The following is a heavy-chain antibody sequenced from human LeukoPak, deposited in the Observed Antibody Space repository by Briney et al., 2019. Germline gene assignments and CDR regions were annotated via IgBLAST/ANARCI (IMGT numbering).Heavy chain of an antibody. CDR1: GFTFSRYA. CDR2: ISSNGGST. J-gene: IGHJ4*02. CDR3: VKDGSGSYYTYYFDY. D-gene: IGHD3-10*01. V-gene: IGHV3-64D*06. Sequence: GGSLRLSRSASGFTFSRYAMHWVRQAPGKGLGYVSAISSNGGSTYYADSVKGRFTISRDNSKNTLYLQMSSLRAEDTAVYYCVKDGSGSYYTYYFDYWGQGTLVTVPS.